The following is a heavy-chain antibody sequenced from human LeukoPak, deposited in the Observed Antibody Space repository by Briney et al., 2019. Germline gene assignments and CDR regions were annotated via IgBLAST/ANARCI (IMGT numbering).Heavy chain of an antibody. Sequence: SETLSLTCSVSGYSISSGYFWAWIRQPPGKGLEWIGSIEHSGSTYYNPSLKSRVTISVDTSKNQFSLKLSSVTAADTAVYYCASPRGGWGQGTLVTVSS. CDR1: GYSISSGYF. CDR2: IEHSGST. CDR3: ASPRGG. V-gene: IGHV4-38-2*01. D-gene: IGHD3-10*01. J-gene: IGHJ4*02.